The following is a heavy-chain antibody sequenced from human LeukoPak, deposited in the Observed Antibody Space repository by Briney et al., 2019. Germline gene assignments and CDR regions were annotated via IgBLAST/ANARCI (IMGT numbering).Heavy chain of an antibody. Sequence: SETLSLTCTVSGGSISSYYWSWIRQPPGKGLEWIGYIYYSGSTNYNPSLKSRVTISVDTSKNQFSLKLSSVTAADTAVYYCARVHYDSSGYRKFDHWGQGTLVTVPS. CDR1: GGSISSYY. CDR3: ARVHYDSSGYRKFDH. D-gene: IGHD3-22*01. CDR2: IYYSGST. V-gene: IGHV4-59*01. J-gene: IGHJ4*02.